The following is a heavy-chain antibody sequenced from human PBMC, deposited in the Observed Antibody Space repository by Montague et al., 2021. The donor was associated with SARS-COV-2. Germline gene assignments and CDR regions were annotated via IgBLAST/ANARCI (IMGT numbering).Heavy chain of an antibody. CDR2: IDWDGDK. Sequence: PALVKPTQTLTLTCTFSGFSLSTSGMCMTWIRQPPGKALEWLARIDWDGDKYYNASLKSRLTISKDTSKNLVVLTMTNMDPVDTATYYCARGPSDTYYYNGMDVSGRGTTVTVSS. CDR1: GFSLSTSGMC. V-gene: IGHV2-70*11. J-gene: IGHJ6*02. CDR3: ARGPSDTYYYNGMDV.